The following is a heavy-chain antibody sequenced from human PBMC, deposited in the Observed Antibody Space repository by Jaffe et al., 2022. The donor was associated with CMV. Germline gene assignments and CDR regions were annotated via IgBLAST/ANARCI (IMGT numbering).Heavy chain of an antibody. CDR3: ARDRPEGIVGATFGPNYYYYYMDV. V-gene: IGHV3-74*01. D-gene: IGHD1-26*01. CDR2: INSDGSST. CDR1: GFTFSSYW. J-gene: IGHJ6*03. Sequence: EVQLVESGGGLVQPGGSLRLSCAASGFTFSSYWMHWVRQAPGKGLVWVSRINSDGSSTSYADSVKGRFTISRDNAKNTLYLQMNSLRAEDTAVYYCARDRPEGIVGATFGPNYYYYYMDVWGKGTTVTVSS.